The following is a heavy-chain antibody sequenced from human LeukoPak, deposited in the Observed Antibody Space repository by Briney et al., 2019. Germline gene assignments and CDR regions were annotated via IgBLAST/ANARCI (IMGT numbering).Heavy chain of an antibody. CDR1: GFTFSSYS. CDR2: ISSSSSYI. Sequence: GGSLRLSCAASGFTFSSYSMNWVRQAPGKGLEWVSSISSSSSYIYYANSVKGRFTISRDNAKNSLYLQMNSLRAEDTAVYYCARGFSTDFDYWGRGTLVTVSS. D-gene: IGHD2-2*01. V-gene: IGHV3-21*01. CDR3: ARGFSTDFDY. J-gene: IGHJ4*02.